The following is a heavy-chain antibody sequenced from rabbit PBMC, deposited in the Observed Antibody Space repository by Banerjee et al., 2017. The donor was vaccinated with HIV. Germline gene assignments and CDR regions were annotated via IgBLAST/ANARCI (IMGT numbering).Heavy chain of an antibody. CDR1: GFSFSNKYV. D-gene: IGHD1-1*01. Sequence: QEQLEESGGDLVKPEGSLTITCTASGFSFSNKYVMCWVRQAPGKGLEWIACINTSTGNTVYASWAKGRFTISKTSSTTVTLQMTSLTAADTATYFCARHETGTSGWNLALWGPGTLVTVS. CDR2: INTSTGNT. J-gene: IGHJ4*01. CDR3: ARHETGTSGWNLAL. V-gene: IGHV1S45*01.